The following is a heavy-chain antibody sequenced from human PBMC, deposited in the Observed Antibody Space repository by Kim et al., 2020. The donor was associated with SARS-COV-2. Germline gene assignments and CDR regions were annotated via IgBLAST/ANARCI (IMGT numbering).Heavy chain of an antibody. D-gene: IGHD3-22*01. V-gene: IGHV6-1*01. CDR2: TYYRSKWYN. CDR3: VREYYYDSSGYRIDY. CDR1: GDSVSSYSAA. Sequence: SQTLSLTCAISGDSVSSYSAAWNWIRQSPSRGLEWLGRTYYRSKWYNEYALSVKGRIIINPDTSKNQFSLQLNSVTPEDTAVYYCVREYYYDSSGYRIDYWGQGTLVTVSS. J-gene: IGHJ4*02.